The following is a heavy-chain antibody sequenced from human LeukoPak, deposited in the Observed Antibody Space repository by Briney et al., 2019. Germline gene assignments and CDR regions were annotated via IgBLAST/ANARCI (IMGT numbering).Heavy chain of an antibody. D-gene: IGHD2-15*01. CDR3: AREVVFSMDV. CDR2: ISSSSSYI. J-gene: IGHJ6*02. CDR1: GFTFSSYS. Sequence: GGSLRLSCAASGFTFSSYSMNWVRQAPGKGLEWVSSISSSSSYIYYADSVKGRFTISRDNSKNTLYLQMNSLRAEDTAVYYCAREVVFSMDVWGQGTTVTVSS. V-gene: IGHV3-21*01.